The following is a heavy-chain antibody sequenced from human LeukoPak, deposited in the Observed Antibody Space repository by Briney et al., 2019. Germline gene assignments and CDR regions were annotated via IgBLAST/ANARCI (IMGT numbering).Heavy chain of an antibody. Sequence: GGSLKLSCAASGFTFSNYNMNWVRQAPGKGLEWVSYITSGSTTIYYADSVKGRFTISRDDSKNSLYLQMNSLRAEDTAVYYCAREDFRSHFDYWGQGTLVTASS. D-gene: IGHD3/OR15-3a*01. J-gene: IGHJ4*02. CDR3: AREDFRSHFDY. CDR2: ITSGSTTI. V-gene: IGHV3-48*01. CDR1: GFTFSNYN.